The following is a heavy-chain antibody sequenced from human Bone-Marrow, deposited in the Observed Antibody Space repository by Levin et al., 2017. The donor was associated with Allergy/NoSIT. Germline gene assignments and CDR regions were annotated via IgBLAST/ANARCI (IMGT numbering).Heavy chain of an antibody. Sequence: LRLSCTVSGASISSDDYYWGWIRQPPGKGLEWIGYIHNSGNTYYNPSLKSRLSISVDTSQIQLSLKLRSVTAADTAMYYCARYRMRVADSNAFDIWGQGTMVTVSS. D-gene: IGHD3-22*01. CDR2: IHNSGNT. CDR3: ARYRMRVADSNAFDI. J-gene: IGHJ3*02. CDR1: GASISSDDYY. V-gene: IGHV4-30-4*01.